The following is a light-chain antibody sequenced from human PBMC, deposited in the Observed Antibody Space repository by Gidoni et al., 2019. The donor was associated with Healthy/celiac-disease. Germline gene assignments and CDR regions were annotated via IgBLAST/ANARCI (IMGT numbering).Light chain of an antibody. CDR2: GAS. V-gene: IGKV3-15*01. J-gene: IGKJ1*01. Sequence: EIVMTQSPATLSVSPGERATLSCRASQSVSSNLAWYQQKPGQAPRLLIYGASTRAPGIPARFSGSGSGTEFTLTLSSLQSEDFAVYYCQQYNNWPLTFGQXTKVEIK. CDR3: QQYNNWPLT. CDR1: QSVSSN.